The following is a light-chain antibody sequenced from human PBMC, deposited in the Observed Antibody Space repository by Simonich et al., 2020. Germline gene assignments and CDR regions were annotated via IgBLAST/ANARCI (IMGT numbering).Light chain of an antibody. J-gene: IGKJ3*01. CDR3: QQYYSTPFT. V-gene: IGKV4-1*01. CDR2: CAS. Sequence: DIVMTQSPDSLAVSLGERATINCKSSQSVLYSSNNKNYLAWYQRKPGQPPKLCIYCASTRESWVPYRFRGSGSGTDFTLTSSSLQAEDVAVYYCQQYYSTPFTFGPGTKVYIK. CDR1: QSVLYSSNNKNY.